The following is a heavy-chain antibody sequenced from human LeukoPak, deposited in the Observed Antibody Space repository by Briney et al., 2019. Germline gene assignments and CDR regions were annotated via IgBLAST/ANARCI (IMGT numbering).Heavy chain of an antibody. Sequence: ASETLSLTCAVSGYSISSGYYWGWIRQPPGKGLEWIGSIYHSGSTYYNPSLESRVTISVDTSKNQFSLKLSSVTAADTAVYYCASITDDYWGQGTLVTVSS. CDR1: GYSISSGYY. D-gene: IGHD1-14*01. CDR2: IYHSGST. V-gene: IGHV4-38-2*01. CDR3: ASITDDY. J-gene: IGHJ4*02.